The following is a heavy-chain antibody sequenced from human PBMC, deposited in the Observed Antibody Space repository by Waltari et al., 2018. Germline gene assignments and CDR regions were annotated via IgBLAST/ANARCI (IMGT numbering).Heavy chain of an antibody. V-gene: IGHV3-30*02. D-gene: IGHD1-1*01. CDR1: GFNFTLFG. CDR2: ISYYGSNE. J-gene: IGHJ4*02. CDR3: VKGNEIDY. Sequence: QVHLVESGGGVVQPGGSLRLSCAAPGFNFTLFGMHLVRQAPGKGLEWVSFISYYGSNENYADSVKGRFTMSRDNSKKMLYVQMNNLRAEDSAVYYCVKGNEIDYWGQGTLVTVSS.